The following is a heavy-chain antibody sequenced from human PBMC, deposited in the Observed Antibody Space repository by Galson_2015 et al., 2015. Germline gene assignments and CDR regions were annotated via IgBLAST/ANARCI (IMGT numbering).Heavy chain of an antibody. CDR2: MNPNTGNT. J-gene: IGHJ4*02. D-gene: IGHD3-3*01. V-gene: IGHV1-8*01. Sequence: SCKASGYTFTSYDLTWVRQATGQGLEWMGWMNPNTGNTGFAQQFQGRLTMTSNTSIGTAYMELSSLKSEDTALYYCARGGPNTVRLLEWSPSWGQGTLVTVSS. CDR3: ARGGPNTVRLLEWSPS. CDR1: GYTFTSYD.